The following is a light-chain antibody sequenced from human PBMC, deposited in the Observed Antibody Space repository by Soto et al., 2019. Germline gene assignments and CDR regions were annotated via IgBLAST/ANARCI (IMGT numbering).Light chain of an antibody. CDR1: QGVRND. V-gene: IGKV1-6*01. J-gene: IGKJ1*01. CDR3: LQDYDSPRT. CDR2: STS. Sequence: AIQMTPSPSSLSASVGDTVTITCRASQGVRNDLSWYQQKPGKAPILLMYSTSTLESGVPSRFRGSGSGTDFSLTISSLQPEDFATYYCLQDYDSPRTFGQGTKVEI.